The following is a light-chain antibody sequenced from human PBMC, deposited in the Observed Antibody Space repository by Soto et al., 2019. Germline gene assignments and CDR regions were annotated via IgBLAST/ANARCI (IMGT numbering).Light chain of an antibody. V-gene: IGKV1-39*01. CDR2: STS. CDR1: LPISKY. Sequence: DLQMTQSPSSLSASVGDRVTITCRASLPISKYLNWYQQKPGKAPNLLIYSTSTLQSGVPSRFSGSGSGTDFTLTISRLEPEDFAVYYCQQYGSSPITFGQGTRLEIK. CDR3: QQYGSSPIT. J-gene: IGKJ5*01.